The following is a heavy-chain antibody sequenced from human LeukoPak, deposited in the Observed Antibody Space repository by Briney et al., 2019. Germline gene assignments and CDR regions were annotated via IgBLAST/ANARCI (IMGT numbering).Heavy chain of an antibody. CDR1: GFTFSSYG. Sequence: QPGGSLRLSCAASGFTFSSYGMHWVRQAPGKGLEWVAVIWYDGSNKYYADSVKGRFTISRDTSKNTLYLQMSSLRAEDTALYYCARYDNGKDYFDYWGQGTLVTVSS. D-gene: IGHD1-1*01. CDR3: ARYDNGKDYFDY. CDR2: IWYDGSNK. V-gene: IGHV3-33*01. J-gene: IGHJ4*02.